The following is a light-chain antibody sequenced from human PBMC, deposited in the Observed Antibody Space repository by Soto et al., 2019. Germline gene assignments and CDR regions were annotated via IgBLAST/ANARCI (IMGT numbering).Light chain of an antibody. J-gene: IGKJ1*01. V-gene: IGKV3-15*01. CDR3: QQYNNWPWT. CDR2: GAS. Sequence: EIVMTQSPATLSVSPGERATLSCRASQSVSSNLAWYQQKPGQAPRLLIYGASTRATGIPARFSGSGSGTEFNPTISSLQSEDFAVYYCQQYNNWPWTFGQGTKVEIK. CDR1: QSVSSN.